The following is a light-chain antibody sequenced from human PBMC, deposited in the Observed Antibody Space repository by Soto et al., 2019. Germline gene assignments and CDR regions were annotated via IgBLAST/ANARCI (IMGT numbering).Light chain of an antibody. CDR2: DAS. CDR1: QSIRSL. V-gene: IGKV1-5*01. Sequence: DIQMTQSPSTLSASVGDRVIITCRASQSIRSLLAWYQQKPGKAPKVLIYDASSLGSGVPSRCSGSGSGTEFTITISSLQPDDFATYFCQQYQTYSTFGQGTRLEIK. J-gene: IGKJ5*01. CDR3: QQYQTYST.